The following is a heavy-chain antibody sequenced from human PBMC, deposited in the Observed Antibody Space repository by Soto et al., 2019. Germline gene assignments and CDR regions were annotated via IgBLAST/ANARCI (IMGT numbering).Heavy chain of an antibody. V-gene: IGHV4-34*01. D-gene: IGHD2-2*01. CDR2: INHSGST. J-gene: IGHJ5*02. Sequence: SETLSLTCAVSGGSFSGYYWSWIRQPPGKGLEWIGEINHSGSTNYNPSLKSRVTISVDTSKNQFSLKLSSVTAADTAVYYCARDTSWNNNWFDPWGQGTLVTVSS. CDR1: GGSFSGYY. CDR3: ARDTSWNNNWFDP.